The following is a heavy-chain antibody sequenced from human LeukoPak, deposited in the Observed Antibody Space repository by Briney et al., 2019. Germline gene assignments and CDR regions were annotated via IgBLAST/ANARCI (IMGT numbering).Heavy chain of an antibody. CDR1: GYTFTSYD. V-gene: IGHV1-8*01. CDR2: MNPNSGNT. CDR3: ARGHYDILTGYYYYGMDV. Sequence: ASVKVSCKASGYTFTSYDINWVRQATGQGLEWMGWMNPNSGNTGYAQKFQGRVTMTRNTSISTAYMELSSLRSEDTAVYYCARGHYDILTGYYYYGMDVWGQGALVTVSS. D-gene: IGHD3-9*01. J-gene: IGHJ6*02.